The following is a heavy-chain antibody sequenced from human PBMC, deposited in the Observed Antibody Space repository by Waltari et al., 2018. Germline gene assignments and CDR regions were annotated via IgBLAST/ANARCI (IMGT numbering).Heavy chain of an antibody. Sequence: QEQLVQSAAEVKKPGSSVKVSCKTSRDTFSTYAITGVRQAPGQGLEWVGRLIPLLDISNYAQQFQGRITMTADRSTRTAYMELSSLESEDTALYYCARESRSTAGTDYWGQGTLVTVSS. J-gene: IGHJ4*02. D-gene: IGHD2-2*01. V-gene: IGHV1-69*09. CDR2: LIPLLDIS. CDR3: ARESRSTAGTDY. CDR1: RDTFSTYA.